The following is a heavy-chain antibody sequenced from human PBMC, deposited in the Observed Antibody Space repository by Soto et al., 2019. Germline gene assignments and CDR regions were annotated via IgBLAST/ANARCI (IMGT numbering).Heavy chain of an antibody. CDR2: IIPIFGTA. J-gene: IGHJ6*02. Sequence: QVQLVQSGAEVKKPGSSVKVSCKASGGTFSSYAISWVRQAPGQGLEWMGGIIPIFGTANYAQKFQGRVTITADESTSKAHMELSSLRSEDTAVYYCASTVMITFGGVIVKYGMDVWGQGTTVTVSS. CDR3: ASTVMITFGGVIVKYGMDV. V-gene: IGHV1-69*01. D-gene: IGHD3-16*02. CDR1: GGTFSSYA.